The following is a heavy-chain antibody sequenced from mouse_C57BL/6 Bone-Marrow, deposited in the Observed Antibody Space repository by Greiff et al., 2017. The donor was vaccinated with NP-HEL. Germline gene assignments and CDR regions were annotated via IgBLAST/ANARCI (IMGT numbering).Heavy chain of an antibody. CDR1: GYTFTSYW. Sequence: QVQLQQPGAELVKPGASVKMSCKASGYTFTSYWITWVKQRPGQGLEWIGDIYPGSGSTNYNEKFKSKATLTVDTSSSTAYMQLSSLTSEDSAVYYCAREGHYYGSSYWFAYWGQGTLVTVSA. CDR3: AREGHYYGSSYWFAY. D-gene: IGHD1-1*01. J-gene: IGHJ3*01. CDR2: IYPGSGST. V-gene: IGHV1-55*01.